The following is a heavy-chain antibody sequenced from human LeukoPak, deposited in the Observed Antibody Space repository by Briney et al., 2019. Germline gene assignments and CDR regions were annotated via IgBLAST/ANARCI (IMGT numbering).Heavy chain of an antibody. CDR2: IYTSGST. J-gene: IGHJ3*02. Sequence: SETLSLTCTVSGGSISSYYWSWIRQPAGKGLEWIGRIYTSGSTNYNPSLKSRVTMSVDTSKNQFSLKLSSVTAADTAVYYCARGHDFWSGQGPDAFDIWGQGTMVTVSS. V-gene: IGHV4-4*07. D-gene: IGHD3-3*01. CDR1: GGSISSYY. CDR3: ARGHDFWSGQGPDAFDI.